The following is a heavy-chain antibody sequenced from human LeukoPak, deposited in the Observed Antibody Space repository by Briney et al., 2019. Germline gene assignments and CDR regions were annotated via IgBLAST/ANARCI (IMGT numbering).Heavy chain of an antibody. D-gene: IGHD6-6*01. V-gene: IGHV3-23*01. CDR3: AKDRGSYSSSYLDY. CDR1: GCSFINSG. Sequence: GGSLRLSCATSGCSFINSGMTWVRQAPGKGLEWVSDISGTVRGERTYYADSVKGRFTISRDNSKNTLYLQMNSLRAEDTAVYYCAKDRGSYSSSYLDYWGQGILVTVSS. CDR2: ISGTVRGERT. J-gene: IGHJ4*02.